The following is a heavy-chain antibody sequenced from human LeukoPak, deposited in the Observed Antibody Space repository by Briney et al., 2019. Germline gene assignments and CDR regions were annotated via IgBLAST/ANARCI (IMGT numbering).Heavy chain of an antibody. V-gene: IGHV3-74*01. D-gene: IGHD3-22*01. Sequence: GGSLRLSCVASGFTFSSHLMHWVRQVPGKGLVWVSRIDSDGSKTDYADSVKGRFTFSRDDARNTLYLQMNSLRAEDTAVYYCVRLSSGYYGLIDHWGQGTLVTVSS. CDR1: GFTFSSHL. CDR3: VRLSSGYYGLIDH. CDR2: IDSDGSKT. J-gene: IGHJ4*02.